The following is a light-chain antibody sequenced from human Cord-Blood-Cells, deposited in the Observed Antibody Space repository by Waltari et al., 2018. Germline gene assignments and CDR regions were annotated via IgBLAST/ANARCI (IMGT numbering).Light chain of an antibody. V-gene: IGLV2-11*01. J-gene: IGLJ1*01. CDR3: CSYAGSYTYV. Sequence: QSAVTQPRSVSWSPGQPVTLPCTGTSSHVEGYKYVSWYQKHPGKAPKLMIYDVSKLPSGVPDRFSGSKSGNTASLTISGLQAEDEADYCCCSYAGSYTYVFGTGTKVTVL. CDR2: DVS. CDR1: SSHVEGYKY.